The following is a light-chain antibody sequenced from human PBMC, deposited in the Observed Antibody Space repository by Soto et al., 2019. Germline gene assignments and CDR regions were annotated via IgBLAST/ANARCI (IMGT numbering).Light chain of an antibody. CDR1: SSDVGGYNY. Sequence: QSVLTQPASVSGSPGQSITISCTGTSSDVGGYNYVSWYQQHPGKAPKLMIYDVSYRPSGVSNRFSCSKSGNTASLTISGLQAEDEADYYCTSYTSSSTLEVFGGGTKVTVL. CDR2: DVS. V-gene: IGLV2-14*01. CDR3: TSYTSSSTLEV. J-gene: IGLJ2*01.